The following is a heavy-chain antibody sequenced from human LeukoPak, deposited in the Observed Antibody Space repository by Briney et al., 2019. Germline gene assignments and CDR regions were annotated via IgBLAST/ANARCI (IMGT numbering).Heavy chain of an antibody. D-gene: IGHD5-12*01. Sequence: SETLSLTCTVSGGSISSYYWSWIRQPPGKGLEWIGYTYYSGSTNYNPSLKSRVTISVDTSKNQFSLKLSSVTAADTAVYYCARGTYGGYSGYLNWFDPGAREPWSPSPQ. V-gene: IGHV4-59*01. CDR3: ARGTYGGYSGYLNWFDP. J-gene: IGHJ5*02. CDR1: GGSISSYY. CDR2: TYYSGST.